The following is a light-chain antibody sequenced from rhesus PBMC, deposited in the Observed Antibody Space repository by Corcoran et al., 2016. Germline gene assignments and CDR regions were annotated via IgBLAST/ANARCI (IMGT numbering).Light chain of an antibody. V-gene: IGKV3-24*03. CDR1: QSVTSY. CDR3: LQSSNWPRT. CDR2: CAS. Sequence: EIVMTQSPATLSLSPGERATLHCRASQSVTSYLAWYQQKPRQAPRLLIYCASTRATGIPDRFSGSGVGTEFTLTISSLEPEYVGVYFCLQSSNWPRTFGQGTKVEIK. J-gene: IGKJ1*01.